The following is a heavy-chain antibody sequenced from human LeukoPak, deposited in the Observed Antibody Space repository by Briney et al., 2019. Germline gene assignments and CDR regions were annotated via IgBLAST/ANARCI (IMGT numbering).Heavy chain of an antibody. V-gene: IGHV1-2*02. CDR3: ARPMVRGFIGVFDY. CDR2: INPNSGGT. CDR1: GYTFTGYY. J-gene: IGHJ4*02. Sequence: ASVKVSCKASGYTFTGYYMHWVRQAPGQGLEWMGWINPNSGGTNYAQKFQGRVTMTRDTSISTAYMELSRLRSDDTAVYYCARPMVRGFIGVFDYWGQGTLVTVSS. D-gene: IGHD3-10*01.